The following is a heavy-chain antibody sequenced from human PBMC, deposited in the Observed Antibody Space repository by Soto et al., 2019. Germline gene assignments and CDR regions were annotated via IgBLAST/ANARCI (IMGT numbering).Heavy chain of an antibody. Sequence: GGSLRLSCAASGFTFSSYSMNWVRQAPGKGLEWVSYISSSSSTIYYADSVKGRFTISRDNAKNSLYLQMNSLRGEDTAVYYCARAGRYSSSWYKPFNWFDPWGQGTLVT. D-gene: IGHD6-13*01. V-gene: IGHV3-48*01. J-gene: IGHJ5*02. CDR2: ISSSSSTI. CDR3: ARAGRYSSSWYKPFNWFDP. CDR1: GFTFSSYS.